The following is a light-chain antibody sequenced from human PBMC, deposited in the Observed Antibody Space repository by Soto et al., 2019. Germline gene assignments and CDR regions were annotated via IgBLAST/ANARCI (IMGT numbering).Light chain of an antibody. CDR3: QVWDSGSDHVV. Sequence: SYELTQPPSVSVAPGKTASISCGGNNIGSKGVPWYQQQPGPAPVLVIYSDTDLPPVIPERFSGSNSANLATLTISRVEAGDEADYYCQVWDSGSDHVVFGGGTKLTVL. CDR1: NIGSKG. V-gene: IGLV3-21*04. J-gene: IGLJ2*01. CDR2: SDT.